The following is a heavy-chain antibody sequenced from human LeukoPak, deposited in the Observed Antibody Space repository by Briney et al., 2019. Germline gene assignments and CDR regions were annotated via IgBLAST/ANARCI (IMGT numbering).Heavy chain of an antibody. D-gene: IGHD5-12*01. Sequence: PGGSLRLSCAASGFTFCSYDIHWVRQATGKGLEWVSAIGTAGDTYYPGSVKGRFTISRENAKNSLYLQMNSLRAGDTAVYYCARGVRDGGYDYYFDYWGQGTLVTVSS. J-gene: IGHJ4*02. V-gene: IGHV3-13*01. CDR2: IGTAGDT. CDR3: ARGVRDGGYDYYFDY. CDR1: GFTFCSYD.